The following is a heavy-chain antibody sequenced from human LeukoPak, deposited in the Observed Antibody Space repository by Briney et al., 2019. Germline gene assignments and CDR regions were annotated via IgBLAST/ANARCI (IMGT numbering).Heavy chain of an antibody. Sequence: PGGSLRLSCAASGFTFSSYAMHWVRQAPGKRLEWVAVISYDGSNKYYADSVKGRFTISRDNSKNTLYLQMNSLRAEDTAVYYCAREDYYDSSGHPGWDYWGQGTLVTVSS. D-gene: IGHD3-22*01. J-gene: IGHJ4*02. CDR3: AREDYYDSSGHPGWDY. CDR1: GFTFSSYA. V-gene: IGHV3-30-3*01. CDR2: ISYDGSNK.